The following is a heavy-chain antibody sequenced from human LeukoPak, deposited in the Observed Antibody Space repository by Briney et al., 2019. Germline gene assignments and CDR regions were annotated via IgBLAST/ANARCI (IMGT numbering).Heavy chain of an antibody. V-gene: IGHV4-34*01. CDR2: INHRGSS. D-gene: IGHD2-15*01. Sequence: SETLSHTCGVFGGSFSGYYWTWLRQPPGKGLEWIGQINHRGSSHYNPSLRSRVTISVDKSKTQFSLKLTSVTAADTAVYYCARDKFCSDTGSCNIGLFDFWGQGALVTVSS. CDR1: GGSFSGYY. J-gene: IGHJ4*02. CDR3: ARDKFCSDTGSCNIGLFDF.